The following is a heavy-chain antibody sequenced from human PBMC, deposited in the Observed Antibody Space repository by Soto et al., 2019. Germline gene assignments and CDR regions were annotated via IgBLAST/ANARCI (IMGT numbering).Heavy chain of an antibody. J-gene: IGHJ4*01. CDR1: CYSISSGYY. D-gene: IGHD6-19*01. CDR2: IYHSGST. CDR3: ARVGGVADTFDY. V-gene: IGHV4-38-2*01. Sequence: PSETLSLTCAVSCYSISSGYYWGWIRQPPVKGLEWIGSIYHSGSTYYNPSLKSLVTISVDTSKNQFSLKLSSVTAADTAVYYCARVGGVADTFDYWGHGALVTVSS.